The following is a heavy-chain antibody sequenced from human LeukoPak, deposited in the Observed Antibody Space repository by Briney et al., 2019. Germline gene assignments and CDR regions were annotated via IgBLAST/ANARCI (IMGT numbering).Heavy chain of an antibody. D-gene: IGHD3-9*01. CDR2: ISSSSSYI. CDR1: GFIFSSYS. Sequence: GGSLRLSCAASGFIFSSYSMNWVRQAPGKGLEWVSSISSSSSYIYYADSVKGRFTISRDNAKNSLYLQMNSLRAEDTAVYYCARVHYDILTGFSYYFDYWGQGTLITVSS. V-gene: IGHV3-21*01. J-gene: IGHJ4*02. CDR3: ARVHYDILTGFSYYFDY.